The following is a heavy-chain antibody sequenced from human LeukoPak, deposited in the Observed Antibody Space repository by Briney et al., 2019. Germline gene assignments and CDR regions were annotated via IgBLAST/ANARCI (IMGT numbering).Heavy chain of an antibody. Sequence: PGGSLRLSCAASGFTVSNNYMSWVRQAPGKGLEWVSVIHSGGTTNYADSVQGRFTISRDNSKTTVYLHMNSLRAEDTAVYYCARDSDSGYGPFASWGQRTMVTVSS. J-gene: IGHJ4*02. D-gene: IGHD5-12*01. CDR2: IHSGGTT. CDR3: ARDSDSGYGPFAS. CDR1: GFTVSNNY. V-gene: IGHV3-53*01.